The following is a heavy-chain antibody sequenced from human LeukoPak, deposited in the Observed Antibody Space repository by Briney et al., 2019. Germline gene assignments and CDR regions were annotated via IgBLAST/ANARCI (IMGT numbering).Heavy chain of an antibody. CDR2: IYYSGST. CDR1: GGSISGGGYY. V-gene: IGHV4-31*03. CDR3: ARDRRTPAAGQYYYYYGMDV. J-gene: IGHJ6*02. D-gene: IGHD2-2*01. Sequence: SETLSLTCTVSGGSISGGGYYWSWIRQHPGKGLEWIGYIYYSGSTYYNPSLKSRVTISVDASKNQFSLKLSSVTAADTAVYYCARDRRTPAAGQYYYYYGMDVWGQGTTVTVSS.